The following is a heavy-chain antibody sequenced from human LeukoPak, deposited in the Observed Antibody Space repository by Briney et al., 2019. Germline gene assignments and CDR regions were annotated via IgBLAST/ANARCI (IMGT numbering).Heavy chain of an antibody. J-gene: IGHJ4*02. CDR2: IYYSGTT. D-gene: IGHD4-23*01. CDR3: ARESIGGNPFDY. Sequence: SETLSLTCTVSGGSISSYYWSWIRQPPGKALEWIGYIYYSGTTNYKPSLKSRVTISVDTSKNQFSLKLSSVTAADTAVYYCARESIGGNPFDYWGQGTLVTVSS. CDR1: GGSISSYY. V-gene: IGHV4-59*12.